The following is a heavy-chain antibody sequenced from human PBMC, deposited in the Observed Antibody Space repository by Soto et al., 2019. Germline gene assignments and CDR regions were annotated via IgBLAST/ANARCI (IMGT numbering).Heavy chain of an antibody. V-gene: IGHV4-59*01. CDR3: ARRYGGNFDY. CDR2: IYYSGST. D-gene: IGHD1-26*01. J-gene: IGHJ4*02. CDR1: GGXINNYY. Sequence: LTCTVSGGXINNYYWXWIRQPPGKGLEWIGYIYYSGSTNYNPSLKSRVTISVDTSKNQFSLKLSSVTAADTAVYYCARRYGGNFDYWGQGTLVTV.